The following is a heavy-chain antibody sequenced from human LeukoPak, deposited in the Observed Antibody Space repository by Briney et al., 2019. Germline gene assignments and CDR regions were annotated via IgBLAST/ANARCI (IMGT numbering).Heavy chain of an antibody. V-gene: IGHV3-7*04. CDR3: TRDISGTMTY. D-gene: IGHD3-10*01. J-gene: IGHJ4*02. CDR1: GFTLCNYW. Sequence: GGSLRLSGAASGFTLCNYWMSWVRQAPGKGLEWVASIRQDGREKYFVDSVKGRFTISIDSSKNSLFLQMDSLSAEDTAMFYCTRDISGTMTYWGQGTLVTVSS. CDR2: IRQDGREK.